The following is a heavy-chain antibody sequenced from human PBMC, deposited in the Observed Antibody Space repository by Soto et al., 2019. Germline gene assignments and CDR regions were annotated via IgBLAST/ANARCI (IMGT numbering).Heavy chain of an antibody. CDR3: AKDNSADY. CDR2: ISYDGSNK. V-gene: IGHV3-30*18. D-gene: IGHD4-4*01. Sequence: SGGSLRLSCAASGFTFSSYGMHWVRQAPGKGLEWVAVISYDGSNKYYADSVKGRFTISRDNSKNTLYLQMNSLRAEDTAVYYCAKDNSADYWGQGTLVTVSS. CDR1: GFTFSSYG. J-gene: IGHJ4*02.